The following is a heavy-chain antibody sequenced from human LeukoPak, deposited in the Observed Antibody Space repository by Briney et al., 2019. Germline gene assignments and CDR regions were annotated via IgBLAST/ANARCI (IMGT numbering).Heavy chain of an antibody. J-gene: IGHJ6*02. V-gene: IGHV3-30*18. CDR1: GFTFSSYG. CDR3: AKDIDPVAGTPYYYYGMDV. D-gene: IGHD6-19*01. Sequence: PGGSLRLSCAASGFTFSSYGMHWVRQAPGKGLEWVAVISYDGSNKYYADSVKGRFTISRDNSKNTLYLQMNSLRAEDTAVYYCAKDIDPVAGTPYYYYGMDVWGQGTTVTVSS. CDR2: ISYDGSNK.